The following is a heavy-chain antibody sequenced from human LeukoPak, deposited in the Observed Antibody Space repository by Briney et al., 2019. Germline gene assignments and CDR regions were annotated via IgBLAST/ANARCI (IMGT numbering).Heavy chain of an antibody. V-gene: IGHV3-74*01. CDR1: GFTFTTFW. J-gene: IGHJ4*02. CDR2: INHDGSST. Sequence: GGSLRLSCATSGFTFTTFWMHWVRHAPGKGLVWVSRINHDGSSTNYADSVKGRFTISRDNAKNTVYLQMNSLRAEDTAVYYCVRDWGYDSSGYWQKYFDTWGQGTLVTVSS. CDR3: VRDWGYDSSGYWQKYFDT. D-gene: IGHD3-22*01.